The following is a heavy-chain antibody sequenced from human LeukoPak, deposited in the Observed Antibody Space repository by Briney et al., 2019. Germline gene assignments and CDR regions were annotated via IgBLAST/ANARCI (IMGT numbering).Heavy chain of an antibody. CDR2: ISSSGSTI. V-gene: IGHV3-48*03. J-gene: IGHJ4*02. CDR3: ARDGAPADYGDYVSY. D-gene: IGHD4-17*01. Sequence: GGSLRLSCAASGFTFSSYEMNWVRQAPGKGLEWVSYISSSGSTIYYADSVKGRFTISRDNAKNSLYPQMNSLRAEDTAVYYCARDGAPADYGDYVSYWGQGTLVTVSS. CDR1: GFTFSSYE.